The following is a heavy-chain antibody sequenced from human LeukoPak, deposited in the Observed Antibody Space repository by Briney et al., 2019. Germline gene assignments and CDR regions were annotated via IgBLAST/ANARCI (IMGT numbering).Heavy chain of an antibody. CDR3: AKVSDMAGGFDP. Sequence: GGSLRLSCAASGFTFSSYAMSWVRQAPEKGLEWVSAISGSGGSTYYADSVKGRFTISGDNSKNTLYLQMSSLRAEDTAVYYCAKVSDMAGGFDPWGQGTLVTVSS. D-gene: IGHD2-15*01. V-gene: IGHV3-23*01. J-gene: IGHJ5*02. CDR2: ISGSGGST. CDR1: GFTFSSYA.